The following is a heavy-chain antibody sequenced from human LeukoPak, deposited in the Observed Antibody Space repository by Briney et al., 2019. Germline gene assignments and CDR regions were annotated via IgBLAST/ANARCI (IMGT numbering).Heavy chain of an antibody. CDR1: GGSISSYY. CDR3: ARLRGGYYYGMDV. CDR2: IYYSGTT. Sequence: PSETLSLTCTVSGGSISSYYWSWIRQPPGRGLEWIGYIYYSGTTNYNPSLKSRVTISVDTSKNQFSLKLSSVTAADTAVYYCARLRGGYYYGMDVWGQGTTVTVSS. J-gene: IGHJ6*02. D-gene: IGHD2-15*01. V-gene: IGHV4-59*08.